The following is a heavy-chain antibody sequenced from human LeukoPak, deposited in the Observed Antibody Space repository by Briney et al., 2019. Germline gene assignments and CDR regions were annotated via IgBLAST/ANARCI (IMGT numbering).Heavy chain of an antibody. CDR1: GFTFSDYS. CDR3: ARDHNYAFDN. D-gene: IGHD1-1*01. J-gene: IGHJ4*02. V-gene: IGHV3-21*05. Sequence: PGGSLILSCAAAGFTFSDYSMNWGRQAPGGGLEWIFWLGISSDDTKYADYVEGRFTISGDNAKNSLYLQMNSLRVDVTAVYYCARDHNYAFDNWGQGTLVTVSS. CDR2: LGISSDDT.